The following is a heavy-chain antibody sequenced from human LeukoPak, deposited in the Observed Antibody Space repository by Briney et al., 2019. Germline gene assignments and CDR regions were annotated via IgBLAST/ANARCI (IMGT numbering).Heavy chain of an antibody. D-gene: IGHD1-26*01. Sequence: GRSLRLSCAASGFTFSSYGMHWVRQAPGKGLEWVAVIWYDGSNKYYADSVKGRFTISRDNSKNTLYLQMNRLRAEDTAVYYCARDWELGPWFDPWGQGTLVTVSS. CDR1: GFTFSSYG. J-gene: IGHJ5*02. CDR3: ARDWELGPWFDP. CDR2: IWYDGSNK. V-gene: IGHV3-33*01.